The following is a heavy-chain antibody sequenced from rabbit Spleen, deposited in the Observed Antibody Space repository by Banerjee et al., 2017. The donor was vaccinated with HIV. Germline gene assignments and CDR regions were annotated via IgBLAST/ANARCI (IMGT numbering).Heavy chain of an antibody. D-gene: IGHD2-1*01. J-gene: IGHJ4*01. CDR2: INTATGKA. CDR1: GFSFTGNA. V-gene: IGHV1S47*01. CDR3: VRDQAGDADYGPYYLNL. Sequence: QEQLLESGGDLVKPGASLTLTCTASGFSFTGNAVCWVRQAPGKGPEWIACINTATGKAVYASWVNGRFTISSHNAQNTLYLQLSSLTAADTATYFCVRDQAGDADYGPYYLNLWGPGTPSPS.